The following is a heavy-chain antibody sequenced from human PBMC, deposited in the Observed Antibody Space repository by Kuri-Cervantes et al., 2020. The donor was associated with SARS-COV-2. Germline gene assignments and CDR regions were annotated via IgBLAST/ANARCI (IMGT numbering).Heavy chain of an antibody. CDR2: INHSGNT. D-gene: IGHD5-24*01. Sequence: SETLSLTCAVYGGSLSGNFWSWIRQPPGKGLEWIGEINHSGNTNYNPSLKSRVTISIDTSKNQVSLRLTSATAADTAVYYCGRVSWLQLWHRYSDSWGQGTLVTVSS. J-gene: IGHJ4*02. V-gene: IGHV4-34*01. CDR1: GGSLSGNF. CDR3: GRVSWLQLWHRYSDS.